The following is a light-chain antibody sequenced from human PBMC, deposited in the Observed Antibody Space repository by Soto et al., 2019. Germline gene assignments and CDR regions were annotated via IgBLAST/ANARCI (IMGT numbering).Light chain of an antibody. CDR1: SSDVGGYNY. CDR3: SSYTSSSTPYV. Sequence: QSVLTLPASVSGSPGQSITISCTGTSSDVGGYNYVSWYQQHPGKAPKLMIYEVSNRPSGVSNRFSGSKSGNTASLTISGLQAEDEADYYCSSYTSSSTPYVFGTGTKV. CDR2: EVS. J-gene: IGLJ1*01. V-gene: IGLV2-14*01.